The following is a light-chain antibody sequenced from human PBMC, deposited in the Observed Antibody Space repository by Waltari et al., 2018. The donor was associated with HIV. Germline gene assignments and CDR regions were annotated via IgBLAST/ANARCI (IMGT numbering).Light chain of an antibody. Sequence: QSVLTQPPSVSGAPGQRITISCTGSSSNIGAGYDVHGYQHLPGTAPKLLIYGDSNRPSGVPDRFSASRSGTSASLAITGLQAEDEGDYYCHAFDSSLSGWVFGGRTKLTVL. V-gene: IGLV1-40*01. CDR2: GDS. J-gene: IGLJ2*01. CDR3: HAFDSSLSGWV. CDR1: SSNIGAGYD.